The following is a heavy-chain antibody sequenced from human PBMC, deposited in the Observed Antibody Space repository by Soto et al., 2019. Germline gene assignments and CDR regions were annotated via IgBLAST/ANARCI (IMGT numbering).Heavy chain of an antibody. CDR2: ISATGTTT. J-gene: IGHJ4*02. CDR1: GFSFSSYA. V-gene: IGHV3-23*01. Sequence: GGSLRLSCAASGFSFSSYALNWVRQAPGKGLEWVSAISATGTTTYYADSVKGRFTISRDNSKRTLFLQMDSLSPEDTAVYYYATYSSPFDYWGQGTLVTVSS. CDR3: ATYSSPFDY. D-gene: IGHD6-13*01.